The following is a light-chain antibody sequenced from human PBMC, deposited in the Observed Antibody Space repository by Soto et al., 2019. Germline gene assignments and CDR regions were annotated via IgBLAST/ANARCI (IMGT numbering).Light chain of an antibody. CDR3: HQRSNWWT. CDR2: GAS. V-gene: IGKV3D-20*02. Sequence: ESVLTQSPGTLSLSPGERATLSCRASQSVSSSYLAWYQQKPGQAPRLLIYGASSRATGIPARFSGSGSGTDFTLTISSLEPEDSAVYYCHQRSNWWTFGQGTKVDIK. CDR1: QSVSSSY. J-gene: IGKJ1*01.